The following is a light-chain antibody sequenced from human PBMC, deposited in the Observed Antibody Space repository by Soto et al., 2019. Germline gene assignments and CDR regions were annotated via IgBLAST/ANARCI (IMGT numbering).Light chain of an antibody. CDR2: AAS. Sequence: DIQMTQSPSSLSASVGDRVTITCRASQTISNFVNWYQQKLGRAPRLLIYAASSLQSGVPSRFSGSGSGTDFTLTITRLEPEDSAVYFCQQYTGPPTTFGQGTRLEIK. CDR3: QQYTGPPTT. V-gene: IGKV1-39*01. J-gene: IGKJ5*01. CDR1: QTISNF.